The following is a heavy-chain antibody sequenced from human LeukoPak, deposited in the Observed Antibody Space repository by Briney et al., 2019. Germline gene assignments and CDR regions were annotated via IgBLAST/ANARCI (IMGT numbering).Heavy chain of an antibody. J-gene: IGHJ4*02. D-gene: IGHD3-22*01. CDR1: GFTFSSYW. Sequence: GGSLRLSCAASGFTFSSYWMSWVRQAPGKGLEWVANIKQDGSEKYYVDSVKGRFTISRDNAKNSLYLQMNSLRAEGTAVYYCARYYYDSSGYYAWGTYYFDYWGQGTLVTVSS. V-gene: IGHV3-7*01. CDR3: ARYYYDSSGYYAWGTYYFDY. CDR2: IKQDGSEK.